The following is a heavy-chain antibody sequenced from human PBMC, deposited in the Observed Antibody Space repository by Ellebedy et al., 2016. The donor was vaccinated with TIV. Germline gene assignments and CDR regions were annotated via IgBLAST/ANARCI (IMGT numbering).Heavy chain of an antibody. V-gene: IGHV3-30*18. J-gene: IGHJ4*02. CDR2: ISYHSSNI. CDR3: AKRGDL. D-gene: IGHD3-3*01. CDR1: GFTFSRYG. Sequence: GGSLRLSXAASGFTFSRYGMHWVRQAPGKGLEWLAVISYHSSNIFYADSVRGRFIISRDNSMNTLYLQMNSLRAEDTAVYFCAKRGDLWGQGTLVTVSS.